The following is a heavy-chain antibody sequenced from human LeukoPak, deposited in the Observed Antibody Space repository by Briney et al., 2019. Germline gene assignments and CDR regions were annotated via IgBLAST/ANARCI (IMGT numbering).Heavy chain of an antibody. J-gene: IGHJ6*02. CDR3: AKDHTYDYYYGMDV. CDR2: ISWDSGSI. V-gene: IGHV3-9*01. CDR1: GFTFDDYA. Sequence: GGSLRLSCAASGFTFDDYAMHWVRQAPGTGLGWVSGISWDSGSIGYADSVKGRFTISRDNAKNSLYLQMNSLRAEDTALYYCAKDHTYDYYYGMDVWGQGPRSPFP. D-gene: IGHD3-16*01.